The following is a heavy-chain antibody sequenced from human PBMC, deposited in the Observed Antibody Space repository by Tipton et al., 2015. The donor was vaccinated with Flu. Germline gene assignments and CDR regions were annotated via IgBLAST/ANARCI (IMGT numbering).Heavy chain of an antibody. V-gene: IGHV3-30*18. J-gene: IGHJ4*02. Sequence: SLRLSCAASGFTFSSYGMHWVRQAPGKGLEWVAVISYDGSNKYYADSVKGRFTISRDNSKNTLYLQMNSLRAEDTAVYYCAKDEWGEMATPDYWGQGTLVTVSS. CDR2: ISYDGSNK. CDR3: AKDEWGEMATPDY. CDR1: GFTFSSYG. D-gene: IGHD5-24*01.